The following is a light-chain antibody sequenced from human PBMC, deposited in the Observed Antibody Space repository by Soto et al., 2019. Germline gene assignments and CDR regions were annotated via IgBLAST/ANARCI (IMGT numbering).Light chain of an antibody. Sequence: DIVMTQSPDSLAVSLGERATINCKSSQSVLYSSNNKNYLAWYQQKPGQPPKLLIYWASTRESGVPDRFIGSGSGKDFTLTISSLQAEDVAVYYCQQYYSTPLTFGGGTKVEIK. CDR3: QQYYSTPLT. V-gene: IGKV4-1*01. CDR2: WAS. J-gene: IGKJ4*01. CDR1: QSVLYSSNNKNY.